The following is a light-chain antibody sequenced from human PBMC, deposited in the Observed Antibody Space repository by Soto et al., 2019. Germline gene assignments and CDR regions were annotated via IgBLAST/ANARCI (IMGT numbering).Light chain of an antibody. CDR3: QQYVGSPPMYT. CDR1: QSVSSSS. Sequence: EIVLTQSPGTLSLSLGERATLSCRASQSVSSSSLAWYQQKPGQAPRLLIYAASSRASGIPGRFSGSGSWTDFTLTISRLEPEDFAVYYCQQYVGSPPMYTFGQGTKLDIK. J-gene: IGKJ2*01. CDR2: AAS. V-gene: IGKV3-20*01.